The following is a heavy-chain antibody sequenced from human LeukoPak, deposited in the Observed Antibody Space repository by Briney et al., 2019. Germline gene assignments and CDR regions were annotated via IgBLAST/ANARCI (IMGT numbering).Heavy chain of an antibody. D-gene: IGHD2-15*01. CDR1: GFTVSSNY. CDR3: AKDSDCSGGSCEGGFDY. J-gene: IGHJ4*02. V-gene: IGHV3-23*01. Sequence: GGSLRLSCAASGFTVSSNYMSWVRQAPGKGLEWVSAISGSGGSTYYADSVKGRFTISRDNSKNTLYLQMNSLRAEDTAVYYCAKDSDCSGGSCEGGFDYWGQGTLVTVSS. CDR2: ISGSGGST.